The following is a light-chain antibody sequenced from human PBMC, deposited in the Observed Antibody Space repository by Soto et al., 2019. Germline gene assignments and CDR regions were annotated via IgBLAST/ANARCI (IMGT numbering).Light chain of an antibody. CDR3: QQYYSIHLT. J-gene: IGKJ4*01. CDR1: QSVLYSSSNKNY. CDR2: WAS. Sequence: DVVMTQSPDSLAVSLGERATINCKSSQSVLYSSSNKNYLAWYQQKPGQPPKLLIYWASTRESGVPDRFSGSGSGTDFTLTIVSLQAEDVAVYYCQQYYSIHLTFGGGTKVDIK. V-gene: IGKV4-1*01.